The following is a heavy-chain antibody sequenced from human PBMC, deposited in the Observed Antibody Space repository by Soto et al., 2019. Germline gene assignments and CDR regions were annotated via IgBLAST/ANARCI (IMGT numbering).Heavy chain of an antibody. Sequence: SETLYLTCTVSGGSISSYSWRWIRQPPGKGLEWIGYIYYSGSTNYNPSLKSRVTISVDTSKNQFSLKLSSVTAADTAVYYCARALILTGYYIHDAFDIWGQGTMVS. J-gene: IGHJ3*02. V-gene: IGHV4-59*01. CDR3: ARALILTGYYIHDAFDI. CDR1: GGSISSYS. CDR2: IYYSGST. D-gene: IGHD3-9*01.